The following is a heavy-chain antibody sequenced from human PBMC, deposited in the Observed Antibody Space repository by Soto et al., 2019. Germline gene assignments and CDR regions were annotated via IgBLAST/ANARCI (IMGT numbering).Heavy chain of an antibody. D-gene: IGHD3-16*02. J-gene: IGHJ5*02. CDR2: INPSDGST. CDR3: ARGRVISREWFDP. V-gene: IGHV1-46*01. Sequence: GPSVKVSCKASGYTFTSYYMHWVRQAPGQGLEWMGIINPSDGSTTYAQKFQGRVTMTRDTSTSTVYMELSSLRSEDTAVYYCARGRVISREWFDPWGQGTLVTVSS. CDR1: GYTFTSYY.